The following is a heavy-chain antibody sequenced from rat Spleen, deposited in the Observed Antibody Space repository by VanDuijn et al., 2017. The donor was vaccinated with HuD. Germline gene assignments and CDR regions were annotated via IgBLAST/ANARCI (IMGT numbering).Heavy chain of an antibody. CDR2: ISYDGGGT. CDR1: RFTFSDYF. V-gene: IGHV5-29*01. CDR3: AVAGYGY. Sequence: EVQLVESGGGLVQPGRSLKLSCAASRFTFSDYFMAWVRQAPTKGLEWVATISYDGGGTYYPDSVKGRFTISRDNAENTVYLQMNSLRSEDTATYYCAVAGYGYWGQGVMVTVSS. J-gene: IGHJ2*01. D-gene: IGHD1-7*01.